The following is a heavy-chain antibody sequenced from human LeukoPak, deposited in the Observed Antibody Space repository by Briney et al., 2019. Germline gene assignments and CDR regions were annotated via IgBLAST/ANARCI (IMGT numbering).Heavy chain of an antibody. J-gene: IGHJ5*02. Sequence: PSQTLSLTCTFSDGSISSGGYYWSCIRQHPGKGLEWIGYIFYYGSTYSNPSLKSRVTISVDTSKNQFSLNLSSVTAADTAVYYCARYCSSTNCYKGGFDPWGQGTLVTVSS. CDR1: DGSISSGGYY. CDR3: ARYCSSTNCYKGGFDP. D-gene: IGHD2-2*02. V-gene: IGHV4-31*03. CDR2: IFYYGST.